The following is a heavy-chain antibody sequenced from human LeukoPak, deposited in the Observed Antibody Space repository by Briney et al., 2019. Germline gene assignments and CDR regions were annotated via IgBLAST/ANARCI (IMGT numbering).Heavy chain of an antibody. V-gene: IGHV4-39*07. Sequence: SETLSLTCTVSGGSISSSSYYWGWIRQPPGKGLEWIGSIYYSGSTYYNPSLKSRVTISVDTSKNQFSLKLSSVTAADTAVYYCARVTGYMIEDYFDYWGQGTLVTVSS. D-gene: IGHD3-22*01. J-gene: IGHJ4*02. CDR2: IYYSGST. CDR1: GGSISSSSYY. CDR3: ARVTGYMIEDYFDY.